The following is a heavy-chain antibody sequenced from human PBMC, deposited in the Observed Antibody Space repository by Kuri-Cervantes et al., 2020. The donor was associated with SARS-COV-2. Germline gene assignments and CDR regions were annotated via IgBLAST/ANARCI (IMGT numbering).Heavy chain of an antibody. Sequence: GSLRLSCAVYGGSFSGYYWSWIRQPPGKGLEWIGEINHSGSTNYNPSLKSRVTISVDTSKNQFSLKLSSVTAADTAVYYCARHPMVPYYDFWSGYSGAGFDYWGQGTLVTVSS. D-gene: IGHD3-3*01. CDR2: INHSGST. V-gene: IGHV4-34*01. CDR1: GGSFSGYY. CDR3: ARHPMVPYYDFWSGYSGAGFDY. J-gene: IGHJ4*02.